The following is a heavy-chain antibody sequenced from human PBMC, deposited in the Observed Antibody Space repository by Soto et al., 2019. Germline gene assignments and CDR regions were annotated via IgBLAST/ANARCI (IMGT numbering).Heavy chain of an antibody. CDR2: ISSSNKYI. CDR3: ASRKVVVGKGFDP. V-gene: IGHV3-21*01. CDR1: GFNVSSYS. J-gene: IGHJ5*02. D-gene: IGHD3-22*01. Sequence: GGSLRLSCVGSGFNVSSYSLNWVRQAPGKGLEWVSSISSSNKYIYYADSLKGRFTISRDNAKNSLSLQMNSLRVDDAAIYYCASRKVVVGKGFDPWGQGTLVTVSS.